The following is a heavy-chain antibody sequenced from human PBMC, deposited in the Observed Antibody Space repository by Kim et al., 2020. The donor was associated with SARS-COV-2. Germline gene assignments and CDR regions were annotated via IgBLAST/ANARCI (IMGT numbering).Heavy chain of an antibody. V-gene: IGHV4-39*01. Sequence: SETLSLTCTVSGGSISSSSYYWGWIRQPPGKGLEWIGSIYYSGSTYYNPSLKSRVTISVDTSKNQFSLKLSSVTAADTAVYYCARASSSGWFDPWGQGTLVTVSS. D-gene: IGHD6-6*01. CDR3: ARASSSGWFDP. CDR1: GGSISSSSYY. J-gene: IGHJ5*02. CDR2: IYYSGST.